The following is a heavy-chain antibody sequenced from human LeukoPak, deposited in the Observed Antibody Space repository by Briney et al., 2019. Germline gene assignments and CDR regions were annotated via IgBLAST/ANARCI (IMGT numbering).Heavy chain of an antibody. Sequence: GASVKVSCKASGYSFTSYYMHWVRQAPGQGLEWMGIINPSDSSTSYAQKFQGRVTMTEDTSTDTAYMELSSLRSEDTAVYYCASGDPLAYWYFDLWGRGTLVTVSS. CDR3: ASGDPLAYWYFDL. CDR1: GYSFTSYY. V-gene: IGHV1-46*01. D-gene: IGHD3-10*01. CDR2: INPSDSST. J-gene: IGHJ2*01.